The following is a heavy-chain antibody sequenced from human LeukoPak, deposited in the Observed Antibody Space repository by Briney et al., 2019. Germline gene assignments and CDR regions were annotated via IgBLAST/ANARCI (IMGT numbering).Heavy chain of an antibody. V-gene: IGHV1-46*01. J-gene: IGHJ4*02. Sequence: ASVKVSCKASGYTFTSYYMHLVRQAPGQGLEWMGIINPSGGSTSYAQKFQGRVTMTRDTSTSTVYMELSSLRSEDTAVYYCARDLRPDYYDSSGYLTDCWGQGTLVTVSS. D-gene: IGHD3-22*01. CDR1: GYTFTSYY. CDR3: ARDLRPDYYDSSGYLTDC. CDR2: INPSGGST.